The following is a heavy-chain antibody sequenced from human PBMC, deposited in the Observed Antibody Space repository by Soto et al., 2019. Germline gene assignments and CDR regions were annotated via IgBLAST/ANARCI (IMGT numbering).Heavy chain of an antibody. V-gene: IGHV3-11*01. J-gene: IGHJ4*02. CDR2: ISSSGSTI. CDR1: GFTFSDYY. CDR3: ARDNPEQQLVLSPPDY. Sequence: PGGSLRLSCAASGFTFSDYYMSWIRQAPGKGLEWVSYISSSGSTIYYADSVKGRFTISRDNAKNSLYLQMNSLRAEDTAVYYCARDNPEQQLVLSPPDYWGQGTLVTVSS. D-gene: IGHD6-13*01.